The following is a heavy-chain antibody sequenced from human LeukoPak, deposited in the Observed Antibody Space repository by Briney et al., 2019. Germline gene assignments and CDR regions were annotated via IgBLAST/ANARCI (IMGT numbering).Heavy chain of an antibody. V-gene: IGHV3-23*01. CDR3: AKRGVVIRVILVGFHKEANYFDS. CDR2: ISGSGGRT. J-gene: IGHJ4*02. Sequence: GGSLRLSCAVSGITLSNYGMSWVRQAPGKGLEWVAGISGSGGRTNYADSVKGRFTISRDNPKNTLYLQMNSLRAEDTAVYFCAKRGVVIRVILVGFHKEANYFDSWGQGALVTVSS. CDR1: GITLSNYG. D-gene: IGHD3-22*01.